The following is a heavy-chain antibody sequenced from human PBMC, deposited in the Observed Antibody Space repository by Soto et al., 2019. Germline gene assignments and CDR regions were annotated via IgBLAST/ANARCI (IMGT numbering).Heavy chain of an antibody. CDR3: ARGRYGDY. CDR2: ISAHNGNT. D-gene: IGHD1-1*01. Sequence: QVHLVQSGAEVKKPGASVKVSCKGSGYDFTTYGITWVRQAPGQGLEWMAWISAHNGNTDYAQKLQGRVTVTRDTSTSTAYMALRSPRSDDTAVYYCARGRYGDYWGQGALVTVSS. J-gene: IGHJ4*02. CDR1: GYDFTTYG. V-gene: IGHV1-18*01.